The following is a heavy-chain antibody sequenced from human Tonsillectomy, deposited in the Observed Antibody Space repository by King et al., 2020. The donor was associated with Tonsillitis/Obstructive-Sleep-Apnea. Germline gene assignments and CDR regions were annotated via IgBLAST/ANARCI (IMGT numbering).Heavy chain of an antibody. J-gene: IGHJ6*02. CDR3: AREGARGYTYGPGDGMDV. Sequence: VQLVESGGGVVQPGRSLRLSCAASGFTFSSSAFHWVRQAPGKGLEWVAVILYDGSNKYYADSVKGRFTIFRDNSKNTLYLQMNSLRAEDTAVYYCAREGARGYTYGPGDGMDVWGQGTTVTVSS. CDR1: GFTFSSSA. D-gene: IGHD5-18*01. CDR2: ILYDGSNK. V-gene: IGHV3-30*04.